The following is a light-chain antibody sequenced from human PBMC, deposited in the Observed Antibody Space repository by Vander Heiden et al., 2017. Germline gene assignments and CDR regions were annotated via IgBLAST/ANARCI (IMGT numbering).Light chain of an antibody. CDR2: WAS. Sequence: DVVMTPSPDSLVVSLGGRATINCKSSQTVLYDSDNKNYLAWYRQKPGQPPKLLISWASTRESGVPDRFSGSGSGTDFTLTISSLQAEDVAIYYCQQYYATPLTFGGGTKVEIK. V-gene: IGKV4-1*01. J-gene: IGKJ4*01. CDR1: QTVLYDSDNKNY. CDR3: QQYYATPLT.